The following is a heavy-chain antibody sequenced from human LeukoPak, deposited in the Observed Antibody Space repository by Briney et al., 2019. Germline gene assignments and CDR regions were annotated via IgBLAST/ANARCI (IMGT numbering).Heavy chain of an antibody. D-gene: IGHD3-10*01. Sequence: GASVKVSCKASGYTFIGYYIHWVRQAPGQGLEWMGWINPNSGGTNYAQKFQGRVTMTRDTSISTAYMELSRLRSDDTAVYYCARVPDYYGSGSSSNWFDPWGQGTLVTVSS. CDR1: GYTFIGYY. CDR2: INPNSGGT. J-gene: IGHJ5*02. CDR3: ARVPDYYGSGSSSNWFDP. V-gene: IGHV1-2*02.